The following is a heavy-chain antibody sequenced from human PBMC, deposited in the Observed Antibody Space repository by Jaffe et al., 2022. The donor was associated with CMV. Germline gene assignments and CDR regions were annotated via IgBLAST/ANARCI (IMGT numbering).Heavy chain of an antibody. Sequence: EVQLLESGGGLVQPGGSLRLSCAASGFTFSSYAMSWVRQAPGKGLEWVSAISGSGGSTYYADSVKGRFTISRDNSKNTLYLQMNSLRAEDTAVYYCAKDRSDTMVRGVIGGVDYWGQGTLVTVSS. CDR3: AKDRSDTMVRGVIGGVDY. D-gene: IGHD3-10*01. J-gene: IGHJ4*02. CDR1: GFTFSSYA. V-gene: IGHV3-23*01. CDR2: ISGSGGST.